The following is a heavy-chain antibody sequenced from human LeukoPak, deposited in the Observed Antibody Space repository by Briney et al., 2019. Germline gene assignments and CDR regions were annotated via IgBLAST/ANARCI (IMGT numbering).Heavy chain of an antibody. CDR2: IYYSGST. V-gene: IGHV4-39*01. D-gene: IGHD1-26*01. J-gene: IGHJ6*03. Sequence: PSETLSLTCTVSGGSISSSSSYWGWIRQPPGKGLEWIGSIYYSGSTYYNPSLKSRVTISVDTSKNQFSLKLSSVTAAETAVYYCARQVGANYYYYYYMDVWGKGTTVTISS. CDR1: GGSISSSSSY. CDR3: ARQVGANYYYYYYMDV.